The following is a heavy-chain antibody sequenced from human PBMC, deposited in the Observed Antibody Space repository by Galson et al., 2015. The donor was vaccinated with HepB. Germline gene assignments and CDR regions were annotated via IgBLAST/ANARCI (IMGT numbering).Heavy chain of an antibody. J-gene: IGHJ4*02. CDR3: ARAHTAAAFDY. D-gene: IGHD6-25*01. CDR2: ISHDGHEI. CDR1: GFTFSGYE. Sequence: SLRLSCAASGFTFSGYEMHWVRQAPGKGLEWVASISHDGHEIHYADSVKGRSTVSRDNSENTLFLQMTSLRVEDTAVYYCARAHTAAAFDYWGQGTLAPVSS. V-gene: IGHV3-30-3*01.